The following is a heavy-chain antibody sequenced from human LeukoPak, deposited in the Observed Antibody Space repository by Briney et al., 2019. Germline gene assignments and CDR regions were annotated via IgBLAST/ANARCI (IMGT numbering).Heavy chain of an antibody. J-gene: IGHJ4*02. CDR3: ARRGITMVRGVTHY. Sequence: SETLSLTCAVYGGSFSGYYWSWIRQPPGKGLEWIGEINYSGSTNYNPSLQSRVTITVDTSKNRFSLKLRSVTAADTAVYYCARRGITMVRGVTHYWGQGNLVTVSS. V-gene: IGHV4-34*01. CDR2: INYSGST. CDR1: GGSFSGYY. D-gene: IGHD3-10*01.